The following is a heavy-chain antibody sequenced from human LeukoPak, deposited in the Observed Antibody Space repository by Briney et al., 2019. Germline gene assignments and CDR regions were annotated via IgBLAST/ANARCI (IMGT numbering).Heavy chain of an antibody. D-gene: IGHD3-10*01. CDR2: IYASGST. V-gene: IGHV4-4*09. J-gene: IGHJ5*02. CDR1: GGSINTYY. Sequence: PSETLSLTCTVSGGSINTYYWNWIRQPPGKGLEWIGYIYASGSTYSNPSLKSRVTISADTSKNQLSLKLSSVTAADTAVYYCARVYVTVVRGRWFDPWGQGTLVTVSS. CDR3: ARVYVTVVRGRWFDP.